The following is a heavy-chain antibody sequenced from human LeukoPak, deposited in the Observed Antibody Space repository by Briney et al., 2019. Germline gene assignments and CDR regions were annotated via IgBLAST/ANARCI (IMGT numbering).Heavy chain of an antibody. CDR1: GFTFSSYA. CDR2: ISYDGSNK. D-gene: IGHD3-3*01. J-gene: IGHJ4*02. Sequence: PGGSLRLSCAASGFTFSSYAMHWVRQAPGKGLEWVAVISYDGSNKYYADSVKGRFTISRDNSKNTLYLQMNSLRAEDTAVYYCARGGRRYITIFGELDYWGQGTLVTVSS. CDR3: ARGGRRYITIFGELDY. V-gene: IGHV3-30-3*01.